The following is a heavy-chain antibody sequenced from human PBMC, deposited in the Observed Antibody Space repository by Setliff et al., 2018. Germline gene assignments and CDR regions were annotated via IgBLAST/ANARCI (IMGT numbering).Heavy chain of an antibody. D-gene: IGHD6-19*01. Sequence: PSETLSLTCAVYGGSFSGYYWSWIRQPPGKGLEWIGEINHSGSTNYNPSLKSRVTISVDTSKNQFSPKLSSVTAADTAVYYCARRSGWPNWFDPWGQGTLVTVSS. CDR3: ARRSGWPNWFDP. CDR1: GGSFSGYY. V-gene: IGHV4-34*01. CDR2: INHSGST. J-gene: IGHJ5*02.